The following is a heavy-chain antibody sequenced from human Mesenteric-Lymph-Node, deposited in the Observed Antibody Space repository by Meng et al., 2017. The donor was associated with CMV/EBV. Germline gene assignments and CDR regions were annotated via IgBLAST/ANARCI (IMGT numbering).Heavy chain of an antibody. CDR2: MNPNSGGT. CDR1: GYTFTGYF. J-gene: IGHJ4*02. CDR3: ASLGQTRHVYGGPSPFDY. Sequence: ASVKVSCKASGYTFTGYFMHWVRQAPGQGLEWMGWMNPNSGGTNYAQKFQGRITMTRDTSINTAYMELSRLRSDDTAVYYCASLGQTRHVYGGPSPFDYWGQGTLVTVSS. D-gene: IGHD4-23*01. V-gene: IGHV1-2*02.